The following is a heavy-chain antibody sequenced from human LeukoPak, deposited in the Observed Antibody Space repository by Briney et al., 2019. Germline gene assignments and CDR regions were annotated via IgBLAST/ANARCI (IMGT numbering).Heavy chain of an antibody. CDR2: IYTSGSA. CDR1: GGSISSRSYY. CDR3: ARAVGSSESNWFDP. D-gene: IGHD1-26*01. V-gene: IGHV4-61*02. J-gene: IGHJ5*02. Sequence: SQTLSLTCTVSGGSISSRSYYWSWIRQPAGKGLEWIGRIYTSGSANYNPSPKSRVTISLDTSKNQFSLRLSSVTAADTAVYYCARAVGSSESNWFDPWGQGTLATVSS.